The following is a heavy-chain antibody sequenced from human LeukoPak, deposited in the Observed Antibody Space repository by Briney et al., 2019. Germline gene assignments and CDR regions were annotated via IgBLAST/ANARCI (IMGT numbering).Heavy chain of an antibody. CDR1: GYTFTSYG. CDR3: ARVGGQYYYDSSGYYYFDY. CDR2: ISAYNGNT. V-gene: IGHV1-18*01. Sequence: VSVKVSCKASGYTFTSYGISWVRQAPGQGLEWMGWISAYNGNTNYAQKLQGRVTMTTDTSTSTAYMELRSLRSDDTAVYYCARVGGQYYYDSSGYYYFDYWGQGTLVTVSS. D-gene: IGHD3-22*01. J-gene: IGHJ4*02.